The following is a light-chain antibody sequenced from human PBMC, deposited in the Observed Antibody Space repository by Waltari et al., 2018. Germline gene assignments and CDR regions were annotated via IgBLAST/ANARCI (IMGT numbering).Light chain of an antibody. Sequence: QSMLTQPPSASGTPGQRVTISCSGSSSHIGSNTVNWYQQLPGTAPNLLIYGTNQWPSGVPDRFSGSKFGTSASLAISGLQSEDEADYYCAAWDDSLNGPVFGGGTKLTVL. CDR2: GTN. CDR1: SSHIGSNT. CDR3: AAWDDSLNGPV. J-gene: IGLJ2*01. V-gene: IGLV1-44*01.